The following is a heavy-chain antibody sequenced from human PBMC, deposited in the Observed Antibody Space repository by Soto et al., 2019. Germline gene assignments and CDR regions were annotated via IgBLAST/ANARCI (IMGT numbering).Heavy chain of an antibody. J-gene: IGHJ4*02. V-gene: IGHV5-51*01. CDR1: GYSFTSYW. CDR2: IYPGDSDT. Sequence: PGESLKISCKGSGYSFTSYWIGWVRQMPGKGLEWMGIIYPGDSDTRYSPSFQGQVTISADKSISTAYLQWSSLKASDTAMYYCARSFQSGGGSFPTRHFDYWGQGTLVTVSS. CDR3: ARSFQSGGGSFPTRHFDY. D-gene: IGHD2-15*01.